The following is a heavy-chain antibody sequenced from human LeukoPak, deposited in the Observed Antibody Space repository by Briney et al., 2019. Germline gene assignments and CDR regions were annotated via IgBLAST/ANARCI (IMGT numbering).Heavy chain of an antibody. V-gene: IGHV3-33*01. D-gene: IGHD4-17*01. J-gene: IGHJ3*02. Sequence: GGSLRISCAASGFTFSSYGMHWVRQAPGKGLEWVAVIWYDGSNKYYADSVKGRFTISRDNSKNTLYLQMNSLRAEDTAVYYCARGNYGDYPGAFDIWGQGTMVTVSS. CDR3: ARGNYGDYPGAFDI. CDR2: IWYDGSNK. CDR1: GFTFSSYG.